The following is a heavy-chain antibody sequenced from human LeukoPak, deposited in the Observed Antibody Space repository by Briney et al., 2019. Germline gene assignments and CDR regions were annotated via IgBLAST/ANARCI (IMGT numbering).Heavy chain of an antibody. J-gene: IGHJ4*02. Sequence: SETLSLTCTVSGGSMSSHYWSWIRQSPGKGLQWIGYIYYSGKTYYYPSLQGRVTISVDTSNSRFSLRLTSVTAADTAVYYCAREVGIVVVPAARVFDYWGQGTLVTVSS. CDR3: AREVGIVVVPAARVFDY. D-gene: IGHD2-2*01. CDR1: GGSMSSHY. CDR2: IYYSGKT. V-gene: IGHV4-59*08.